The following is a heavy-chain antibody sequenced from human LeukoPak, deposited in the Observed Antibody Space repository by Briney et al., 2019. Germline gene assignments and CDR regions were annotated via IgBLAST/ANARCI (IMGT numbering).Heavy chain of an antibody. CDR1: GGTFSSYA. CDR2: IIPIFGTA. CDR3: ARAGDGYNMHFDY. Sequence: ASVKVSCKASGGTFSSYAISWVRQAPGQGLEWMGGIIPIFGTANYAQKFQGRVTITTDESTSTAYMELSSLRSEDTAVHYCARAGDGYNMHFDYWGQGTLVTVSS. J-gene: IGHJ4*02. V-gene: IGHV1-69*05. D-gene: IGHD5-24*01.